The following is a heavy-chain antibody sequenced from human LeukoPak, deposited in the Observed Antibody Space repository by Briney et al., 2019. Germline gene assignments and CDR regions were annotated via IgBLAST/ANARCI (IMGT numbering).Heavy chain of an antibody. CDR3: ARDSGYCSGGSCYVYYYYMDV. V-gene: IGHV1-46*01. CDR2: INPSGGST. D-gene: IGHD2-15*01. J-gene: IGHJ6*03. CDR1: GYTFTSYY. Sequence: ASVKVPCKASGYTFTSYYMHWVRQAPGQGLEWMGIINPSGGSTSYAQKFQGRVTMTRDTSTSTVYMELSSLRSEDTAVYYCARDSGYCSGGSCYVYYYYMDVWGKGTTVTISS.